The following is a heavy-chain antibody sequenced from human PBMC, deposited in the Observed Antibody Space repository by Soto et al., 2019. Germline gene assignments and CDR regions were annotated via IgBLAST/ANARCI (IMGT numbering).Heavy chain of an antibody. V-gene: IGHV1-69*02. CDR1: GGTFSSYT. Sequence: SVKVSCKASGGTFSSYTISWVRQAPGQGLEWMGRIIPILGIANYAQKFQGRVTITADKSTSTAYMELSSLRSEVTAVYYCARSVYRGAYDYWGRGTLDSVSA. CDR2: IIPILGIA. CDR3: ARSVYRGAYDY. J-gene: IGHJ4*01.